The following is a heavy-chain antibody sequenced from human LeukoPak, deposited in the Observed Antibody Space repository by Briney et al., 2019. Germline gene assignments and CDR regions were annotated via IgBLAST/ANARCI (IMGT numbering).Heavy chain of an antibody. D-gene: IGHD6-19*01. CDR2: INHSGST. V-gene: IGHV4-34*01. CDR1: GGSFSGYY. J-gene: IGHJ4*02. CDR3: ARVRLKSGWSDY. Sequence: ESSETLSLTCAVYGGSFSGYYWSWIRQPPGKGLERIGEINHSGSTNYNPSLKSRVTISVDTSKNQFSLKLSSVTAADTAVYYCARVRLKSGWSDYWGQGTLVTVSS.